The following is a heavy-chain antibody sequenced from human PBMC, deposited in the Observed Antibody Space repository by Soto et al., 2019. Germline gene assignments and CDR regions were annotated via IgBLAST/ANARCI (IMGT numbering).Heavy chain of an antibody. D-gene: IGHD6-6*01. Sequence: QLQLQESGSGLVRPSQTLSLTCAVSGGSISSGGYSWNWIRQPPGKGLEWIGYIYHSGSTLYNPSLKSPVPLSIAKSKNQLPMQLTSVAAADTAVYYCASDQLEGHWFDPWGQGTLVTVSS. CDR3: ASDQLEGHWFDP. CDR1: GGSISSGGYS. J-gene: IGHJ5*02. V-gene: IGHV4-30-2*01. CDR2: IYHSGST.